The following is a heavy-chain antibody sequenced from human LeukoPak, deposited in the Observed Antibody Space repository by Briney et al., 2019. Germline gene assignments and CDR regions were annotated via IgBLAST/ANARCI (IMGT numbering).Heavy chain of an antibody. CDR2: IYSGGNT. J-gene: IGHJ4*02. D-gene: IGHD2-2*01. CDR3: ARGETSSYGY. V-gene: IGHV3-53*01. Sequence: GGSLRLSCAASGFTVSINYMSWVRQAPGKGLEWVSVIYSGGNTYYADSVKGRFTISRDNSKNTVYLQMNSLRAEDTAVYYCARGETSSYGYWGQGTLVTVSS. CDR1: GFTVSINY.